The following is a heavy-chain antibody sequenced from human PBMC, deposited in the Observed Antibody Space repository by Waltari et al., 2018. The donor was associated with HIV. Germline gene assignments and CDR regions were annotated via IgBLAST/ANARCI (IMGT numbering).Heavy chain of an antibody. CDR2: IYYSGST. J-gene: IGHJ6*02. V-gene: IGHV4-39*01. CDR3: ARHRSVLYGMDV. CDR1: GGSISSSSYY. Sequence: QLQLQESGPGLVKPSETLSLTCTVSGGSISSSSYYWGWIRQPPGKGLEWIGSIYYSGSTYYNPSLKSRVTISVDTSKNQFSLKLSSVTAADTAVYYCARHRSVLYGMDVWGQGTTVTVSS.